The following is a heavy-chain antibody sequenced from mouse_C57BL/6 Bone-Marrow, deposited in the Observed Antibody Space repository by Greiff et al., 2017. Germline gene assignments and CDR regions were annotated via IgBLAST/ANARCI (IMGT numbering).Heavy chain of an antibody. J-gene: IGHJ1*03. Sequence: QVQLQQPGAELVKPGASVKLSCKASGYTFTSYWMHWVKQRPGQGLEWIGMIHPNSGSTNYNEKFKSKATLTVDKSSSTAYMQLSSLTSEDSAVYYCASITTVVATNNWYFDGWGTGTTVTVSS. V-gene: IGHV1-64*01. CDR3: ASITTVVATNNWYFDG. CDR2: IHPNSGST. D-gene: IGHD1-1*01. CDR1: GYTFTSYW.